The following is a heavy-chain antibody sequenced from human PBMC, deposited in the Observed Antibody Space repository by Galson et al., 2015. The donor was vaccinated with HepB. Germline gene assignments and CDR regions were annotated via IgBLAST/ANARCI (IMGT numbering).Heavy chain of an antibody. J-gene: IGHJ4*02. CDR2: LESGGRT. V-gene: IGHV3-66*01. CDR1: GFTVSNHY. D-gene: IGHD3-22*01. Sequence: SLRLSCAASGFTVSNHYMSWVRQAPGKGLEWVSVLESGGRTYYADSVKGRFTISRDNYKNILFLQMKSLRAEDTAVYYCASDYYARVGYWGQGTLVTVSS. CDR3: ASDYYARVGY.